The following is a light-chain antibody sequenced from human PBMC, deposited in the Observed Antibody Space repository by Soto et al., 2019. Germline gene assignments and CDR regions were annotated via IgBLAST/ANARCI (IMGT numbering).Light chain of an antibody. CDR2: GAS. J-gene: IGKJ3*01. Sequence: EIVLTQSPGTLSLSPGEKATLSCRASQSLSSNFLAWYQQKPGQAPRLLIYGASSRAAGIPGRFSGSGSGTDFTLTISRLEPEDFAVYYCQQYGSSPLFTFGPGTKVDIK. V-gene: IGKV3-20*01. CDR1: QSLSSNF. CDR3: QQYGSSPLFT.